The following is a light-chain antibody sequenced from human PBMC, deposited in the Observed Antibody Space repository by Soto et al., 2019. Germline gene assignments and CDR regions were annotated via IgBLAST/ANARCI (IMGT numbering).Light chain of an antibody. V-gene: IGKV3-15*01. J-gene: IGKJ5*01. Sequence: EIVLTQSPDTLSVSPGQRATLSCRASQTVGSNLAWYQQKPGQAPRLLIYGAYTRASDIPARFSGSGSVTEFALTISSLQSEDFAVYYCQQYNNWPITFGQGTRLEIK. CDR1: QTVGSN. CDR2: GAY. CDR3: QQYNNWPIT.